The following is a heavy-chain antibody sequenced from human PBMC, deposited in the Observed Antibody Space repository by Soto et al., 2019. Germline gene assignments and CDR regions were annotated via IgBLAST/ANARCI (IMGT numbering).Heavy chain of an antibody. CDR2: ISGSGGST. Sequence: GGSLRLSCAASGFTFSSYAMSWVRQAPGKGLEWVSAISGSGGSTYYADSVKGRFTISRDNSKNTLYLQMNSLRAEDTAVCYCAKGSEAAAGKPYYFDYWGQGTLVTVSS. CDR1: GFTFSSYA. D-gene: IGHD6-13*01. CDR3: AKGSEAAAGKPYYFDY. J-gene: IGHJ4*02. V-gene: IGHV3-23*01.